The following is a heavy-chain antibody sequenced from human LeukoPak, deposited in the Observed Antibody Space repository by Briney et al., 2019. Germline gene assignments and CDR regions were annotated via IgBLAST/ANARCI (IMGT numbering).Heavy chain of an antibody. V-gene: IGHV3-23*01. CDR3: AKPAGQWLVPTDY. CDR2: ISGSGGST. J-gene: IGHJ4*02. D-gene: IGHD6-19*01. CDR1: GFTFSSYW. Sequence: GGSLRLSCAASGFTFSSYWMNWARQAPGKGLEWVSAISGSGGSTYYADSVKGRFTISRDNSKNTLYLQMNSLRAEDTAVYYCAKPAGQWLVPTDYWGQGTLVTVSS.